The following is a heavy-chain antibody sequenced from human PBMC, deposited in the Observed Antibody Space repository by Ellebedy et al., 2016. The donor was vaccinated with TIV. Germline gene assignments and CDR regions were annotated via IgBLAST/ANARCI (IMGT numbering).Heavy chain of an antibody. V-gene: IGHV4-59*01. D-gene: IGHD1-26*01. CDR1: GGSISSYY. Sequence: MPSETLSLTCTVSGGSISSYYWSWIQQPPGKGLEWIGYIYYSGSTNYNPSLKSRVTISVDTSKNQFSLKLSSVTAADTAVYYCARSLVGATYLLFDYWGQGTLVTVSS. J-gene: IGHJ4*02. CDR3: ARSLVGATYLLFDY. CDR2: IYYSGST.